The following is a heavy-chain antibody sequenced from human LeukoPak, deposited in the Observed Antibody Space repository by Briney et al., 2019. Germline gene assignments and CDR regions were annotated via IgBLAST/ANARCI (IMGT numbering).Heavy chain of an antibody. V-gene: IGHV1-69*13. J-gene: IGHJ6*02. Sequence: SVKVSCKTSGYSFTNYGMNWVRQAPGQGLEWMGGIIPIFGTANYAQKFQGRVTITADESTSTAYMELSSLRSEDTAVYYCARSYDSSGYYANPNYYYYGMDVWGQGTTVTVSS. D-gene: IGHD3-22*01. CDR2: IIPIFGTA. CDR3: ARSYDSSGYYANPNYYYYGMDV. CDR1: GYSFTNYG.